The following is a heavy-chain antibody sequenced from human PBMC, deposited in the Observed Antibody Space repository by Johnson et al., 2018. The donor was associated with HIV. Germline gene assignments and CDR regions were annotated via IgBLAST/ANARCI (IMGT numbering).Heavy chain of an antibody. CDR2: VYSGGTT. D-gene: IGHD4-17*01. J-gene: IGHJ3*02. V-gene: IGHV3-66*02. CDR1: GFTVSSNY. Sequence: VQLVESGGGLVQPGGSLRLSCAASGFTVSSNYMSWVRQAPGKGLESVSVVYSGGTTHYADSVQGRSTLSRDNSTNTLYLQMNSLRAEDTAVYCCARVRPNPTVTTRGAAFDIWGQGTMVTVSS. CDR3: ARVRPNPTVTTRGAAFDI.